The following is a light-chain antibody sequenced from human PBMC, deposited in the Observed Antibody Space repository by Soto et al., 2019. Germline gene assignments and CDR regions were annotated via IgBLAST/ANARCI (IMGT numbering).Light chain of an antibody. CDR1: QTVGSDY. CDR2: GTS. CDR3: QQYRTSTQT. Sequence: EIVLTQSPGTLSLSPEESATLSCRASQTVGSDYLAWYQQRPGQAPRLLIYGTSSRATGIPDRFSGSGSGTDFTLTISRLEPEDFAVYYCQQYRTSTQTFGQGTKVEIK. J-gene: IGKJ1*01. V-gene: IGKV3-20*01.